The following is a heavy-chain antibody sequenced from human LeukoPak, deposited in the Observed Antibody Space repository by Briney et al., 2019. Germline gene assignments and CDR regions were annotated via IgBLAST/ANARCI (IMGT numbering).Heavy chain of an antibody. Sequence: PGGSLRLSCAASGFTFSSYAMSWVRQAPGKGLEWVSAISGSGGSTYYADSVKGRFTISRDNSKNTLYLQMNSLRAEDTAVYYCAKGPHYYDSSGPLDYRGQGTLVTVSS. D-gene: IGHD3-22*01. CDR1: GFTFSSYA. J-gene: IGHJ4*02. CDR2: ISGSGGST. CDR3: AKGPHYYDSSGPLDY. V-gene: IGHV3-23*01.